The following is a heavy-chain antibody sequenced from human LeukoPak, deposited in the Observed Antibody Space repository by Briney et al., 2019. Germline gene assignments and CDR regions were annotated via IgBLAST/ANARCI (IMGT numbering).Heavy chain of an antibody. CDR3: AKGRPYSSSWTNWFDP. J-gene: IGHJ5*02. CDR2: ISWNSGSI. D-gene: IGHD6-13*01. V-gene: IGHV3-9*01. CDR1: GFTFDDYA. Sequence: GGSLRLSCAASGFTFDDYAMHWVRQAPGKGLEWVSGISWNSGSIGYADSVKGRFTISRDSAKNSLYLQMNSPRAEDTALYYCAKGRPYSSSWTNWFDPWGQGTLVTVSS.